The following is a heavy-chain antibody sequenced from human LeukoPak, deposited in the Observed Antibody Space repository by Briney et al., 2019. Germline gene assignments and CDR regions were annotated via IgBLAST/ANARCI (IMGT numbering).Heavy chain of an antibody. D-gene: IGHD3-10*01. CDR3: VVGTSAHDAFDI. V-gene: IGHV3-72*01. CDR2: TRNKANSYTT. CDR1: QFTFSNYA. J-gene: IGHJ3*02. Sequence: PGGSLRLSCAGSQFTFSNYAMSWVRQAPRKGLEWVGRTRNKANSYTTEYAASVKGRFTISRDDSKNSLYLQMNSLKTEDTAVYYCVVGTSAHDAFDIWGQGTLVTVSS.